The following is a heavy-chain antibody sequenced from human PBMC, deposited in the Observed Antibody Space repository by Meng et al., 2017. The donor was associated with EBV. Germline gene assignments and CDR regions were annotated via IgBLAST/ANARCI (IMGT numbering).Heavy chain of an antibody. J-gene: IGHJ6*02. V-gene: IGHV1-3*01. CDR3: AREQEYCNPYYYNGMDL. Sequence: VPLVQSGAEGKKPGTSVKVSSKSSVYTFTSYAKNWVRQAPGQRLEWMGWINAVNGNTKYSQKFQGRVTITRDTSASTAYMELSSLRSEDTAVYYCAREQEYCNPYYYNGMDLWGQGTTVTVSS. CDR1: VYTFTSYA. CDR2: INAVNGNT. D-gene: IGHD2/OR15-2a*01.